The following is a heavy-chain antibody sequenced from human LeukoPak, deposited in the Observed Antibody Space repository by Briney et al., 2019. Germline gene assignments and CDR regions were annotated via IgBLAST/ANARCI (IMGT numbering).Heavy chain of an antibody. CDR3: VRGPGRGYDLEP. CDR1: AGSICNSY. CDR2: ISTGGDI. D-gene: IGHD3-22*01. Sequence: SETLSLTCAVSAGSICNSYCSWARQPPGKGLQFIGYISTGGDINYNPSLRSRATMSINPSNNQLSLTLTSVTTADTAVYFCVRGPGRGYDLEPWGQGSLVTVSS. J-gene: IGHJ5*02. V-gene: IGHV4-4*08.